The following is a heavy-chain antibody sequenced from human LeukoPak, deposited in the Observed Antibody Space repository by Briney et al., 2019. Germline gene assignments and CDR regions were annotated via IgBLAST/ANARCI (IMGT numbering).Heavy chain of an antibody. J-gene: IGHJ4*02. V-gene: IGHV4-34*01. Sequence: SETLSLTCAVYGGSFSGYYWSWIRQPPGKGLEWIGEINHSGSTNYNPSLKSRVTISVDTSKNQFSLKLSSVTAADTAVYYCARDNTYGYNLNSNYFDYWGQGTLVTVSS. CDR3: ARDNTYGYNLNSNYFDY. CDR2: INHSGST. CDR1: GGSFSGYY. D-gene: IGHD5-24*01.